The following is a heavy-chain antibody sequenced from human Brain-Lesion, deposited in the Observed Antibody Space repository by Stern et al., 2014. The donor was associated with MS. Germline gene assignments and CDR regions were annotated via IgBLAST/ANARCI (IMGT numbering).Heavy chain of an antibody. CDR3: ARHQLGYGYAYLRY. D-gene: IGHD5-18*01. CDR2: VYYSGNT. Sequence: QVQLQESGPGLVKPSDTLSLTCSVSGDSLSSSTFYWGWIRQPPGKGPEWIGSVYYSGNTYYHPSLKSRVPISLDTPKTHFPLRLPSVTAADTAVYYCARHQLGYGYAYLRYWGQGTLVTVSS. J-gene: IGHJ4*02. CDR1: GDSLSSSTFY. V-gene: IGHV4-39*01.